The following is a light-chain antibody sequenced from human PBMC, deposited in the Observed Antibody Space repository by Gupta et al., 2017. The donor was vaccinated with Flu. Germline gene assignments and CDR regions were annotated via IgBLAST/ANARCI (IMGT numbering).Light chain of an antibody. Sequence: GDRVTITCRASQYISNYLNWYQQKSGKAPEVLIYGAATLQSGVPSRFSGSGSGTDFTLSISSLQPEDSATYYCQQSNSFSWTCGQGTKVEIK. V-gene: IGKV1-39*01. CDR2: GAA. CDR1: QYISNY. J-gene: IGKJ1*01. CDR3: QQSNSFSWT.